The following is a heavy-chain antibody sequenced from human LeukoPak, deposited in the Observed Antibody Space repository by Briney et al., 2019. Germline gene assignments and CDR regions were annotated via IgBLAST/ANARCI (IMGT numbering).Heavy chain of an antibody. J-gene: IGHJ4*02. D-gene: IGHD6-19*01. CDR2: ISGSGGST. CDR3: AKMWAPSSGGSDY. Sequence: PGGSLRLSCAASGFTFSSYAMSWVRQAPGKGLEWVSAISGSGGSTYYADSVKGRSTISRDNSKNTLYLQMNSLRAEDTAVYYCAKMWAPSSGGSDYWGQGTLVTVSS. V-gene: IGHV3-23*01. CDR1: GFTFSSYA.